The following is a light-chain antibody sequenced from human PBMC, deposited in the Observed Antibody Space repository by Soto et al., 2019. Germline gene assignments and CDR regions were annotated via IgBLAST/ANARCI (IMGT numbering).Light chain of an antibody. Sequence: DIQMTQSPSTLSASIGDRVTITCRASESIRTWLAWYQHKPGKAPKFLIYDASSLESGVPSRFSGSGSGTEFTLTISNLQPDDFATYFCQQYHNYPRTFGQETKVEIK. CDR1: ESIRTW. CDR3: QQYHNYPRT. CDR2: DAS. V-gene: IGKV1-5*01. J-gene: IGKJ1*01.